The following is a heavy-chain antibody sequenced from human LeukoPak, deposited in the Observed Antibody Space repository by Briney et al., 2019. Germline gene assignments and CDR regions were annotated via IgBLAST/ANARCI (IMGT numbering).Heavy chain of an antibody. CDR1: GGSISSSSYY. CDR3: ARTYDYVWGSYMYYFDY. CDR2: IYYSGST. V-gene: IGHV4-39*01. J-gene: IGHJ4*02. Sequence: SETLSLTCTVSGGSISSSSYYWGWIRQPPGQGLEWIGSIYYSGSTYYNPSLKSRVTISVDTSKNQFSLKLSSVTAADTAVYYCARTYDYVWGSYMYYFDYWGQGTLVTVSS. D-gene: IGHD3-16*01.